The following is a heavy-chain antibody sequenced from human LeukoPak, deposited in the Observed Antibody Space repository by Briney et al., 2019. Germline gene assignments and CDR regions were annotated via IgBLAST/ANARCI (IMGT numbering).Heavy chain of an antibody. CDR2: VIPIFGTA. J-gene: IGHJ3*02. Sequence: GASVKVSCKASGGTFSSYAISWVRQAPGQGLEWMGGVIPIFGTANYAQKFQGRVTITADESTSTAYMELSSLRSEDTAVYYCARMDTWSYYYDSSGRTELDDAFDIWGQGTMVTVSS. D-gene: IGHD3-22*01. CDR3: ARMDTWSYYYDSSGRTELDDAFDI. V-gene: IGHV1-69*13. CDR1: GGTFSSYA.